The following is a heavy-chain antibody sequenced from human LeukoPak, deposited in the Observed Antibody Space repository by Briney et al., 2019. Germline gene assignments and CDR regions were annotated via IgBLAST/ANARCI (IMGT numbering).Heavy chain of an antibody. CDR1: GYTFTSYD. D-gene: IGHD4-17*01. Sequence: ASVKVSCKASGYTFTSYDISWVRQAPGQGLEWMGWISAYNGNTNYAQKIQGRVTMTEDTSTDTAYMELSSLRSEDTAVYYCATDPLRFDYWGQGTLVTVSS. CDR3: ATDPLRFDY. J-gene: IGHJ4*02. V-gene: IGHV1-18*01. CDR2: ISAYNGNT.